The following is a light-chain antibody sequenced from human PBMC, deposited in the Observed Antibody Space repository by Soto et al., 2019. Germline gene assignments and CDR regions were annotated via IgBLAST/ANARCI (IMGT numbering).Light chain of an antibody. CDR2: GTS. CDR1: QSVSSN. J-gene: IGKJ2*01. CDR3: QQSNTWPYT. V-gene: IGKV3-15*01. Sequence: EIVMTQSPATLSVSPGERATLSCRASQSVSSNLAWYQQKPGQAPRLLFYGTSTRATGVPASFSGTGSGTDFTLTISSLHSDDLAVYYCQQSNTWPYTFGQGTKLDLK.